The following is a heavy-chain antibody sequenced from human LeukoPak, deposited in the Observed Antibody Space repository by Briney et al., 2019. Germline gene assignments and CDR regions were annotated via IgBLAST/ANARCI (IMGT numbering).Heavy chain of an antibody. CDR2: IYPSGST. J-gene: IGHJ6*03. CDR1: GGSISSYY. Sequence: SETLSLTCTVSGGSISSYYWSWIRQPAGKGLEWIGRIYPSGSTNYNPSLKSRVTMSVDTSKNQFSLKLSSVTAADTAVYYCARAVVPAAIRNYYYYYMDVWGKGTTVTVSS. D-gene: IGHD2-2*02. V-gene: IGHV4-4*07. CDR3: ARAVVPAAIRNYYYYYMDV.